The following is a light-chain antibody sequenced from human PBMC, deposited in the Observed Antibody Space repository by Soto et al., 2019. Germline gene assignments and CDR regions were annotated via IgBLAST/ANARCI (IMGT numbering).Light chain of an antibody. Sequence: QPVLTQSPSASASLGASVKLTCTLSSGHRNYAIAWHQQQPEKGPRYLMNLNSDGSHSKGDGIPDRFSGSSSGAERDLAISSLQSEDEADYYCQTWDTGIVVFGGGTEQTVL. V-gene: IGLV4-69*01. CDR2: LNSDGSH. CDR1: SGHRNYA. CDR3: QTWDTGIVV. J-gene: IGLJ2*01.